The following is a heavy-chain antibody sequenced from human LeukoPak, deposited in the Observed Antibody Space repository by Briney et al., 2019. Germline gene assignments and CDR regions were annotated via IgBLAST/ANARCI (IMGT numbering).Heavy chain of an antibody. CDR1: GGTFSNYA. D-gene: IGHD2-8*01. CDR3: ARRYCTNGVCYDDRGAFDV. CDR2: IIPIFGTA. Sequence: SVKVSCKASGGTFSNYAISWVRQAPGQGLEWMGGIIPIFGTANYAQKFQGRVTITADKSTSTAYMGLSSLKSEDTAVYYCARRYCTNGVCYDDRGAFDVWGQGTMVTVSS. V-gene: IGHV1-69*06. J-gene: IGHJ3*01.